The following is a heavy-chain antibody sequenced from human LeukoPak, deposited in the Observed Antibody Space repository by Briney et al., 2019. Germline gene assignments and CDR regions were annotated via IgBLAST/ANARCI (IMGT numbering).Heavy chain of an antibody. Sequence: SETLFLTCIVSGGSISNSNCYWGWIRQPPGKGLEWIASIYYSGSTYYNPSLKSRVTISVDTSKHQFSLKLNSVTAADTAMYYRARRCGTFDYWGQGTLVTVSS. CDR2: IYYSGST. CDR1: GGSISNSNCY. J-gene: IGHJ4*02. CDR3: ARRCGTFDY. D-gene: IGHD2-21*01. V-gene: IGHV4-39*01.